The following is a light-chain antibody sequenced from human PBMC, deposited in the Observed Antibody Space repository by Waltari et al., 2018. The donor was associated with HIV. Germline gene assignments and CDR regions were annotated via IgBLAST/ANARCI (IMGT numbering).Light chain of an antibody. J-gene: IGLJ3*02. CDR2: EVS. CDR3: SSYAGRNTYVM. CDR1: SIDVGGYNY. Sequence: QSALTQPPSASGSPGQSVTIACTGTSIDVGGYNYVSWYQHYPGTAPNRILYEVSKRPSGVPNRFAGSKSGNTASLTVSGLQAEDEAEYDCSSYAGRNTYVMFGGGTKLTVL. V-gene: IGLV2-8*01.